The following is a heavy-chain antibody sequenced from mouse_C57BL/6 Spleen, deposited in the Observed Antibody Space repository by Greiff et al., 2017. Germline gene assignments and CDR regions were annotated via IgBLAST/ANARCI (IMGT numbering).Heavy chain of an antibody. CDR2: ISYDGSN. CDR3: ARIYYGNYDAMDY. CDR1: GYSITSGYY. V-gene: IGHV3-6*01. D-gene: IGHD2-1*01. J-gene: IGHJ4*01. Sequence: EVKLVESGPGLVKPSQSLSLTCSVTGYSITSGYYWNWIRQFPGNKLEWMGYISYDGSNNYNPSLKNRIPITRDTSMNQFFLKLNSLTTEDTATYYCARIYYGNYDAMDYWGQGTSVTVSS.